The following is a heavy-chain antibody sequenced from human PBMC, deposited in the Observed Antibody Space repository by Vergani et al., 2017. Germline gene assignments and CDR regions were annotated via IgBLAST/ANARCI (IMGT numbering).Heavy chain of an antibody. J-gene: IGHJ6*02. V-gene: IGHV5-10-1*01. Sequence: EVQLVQSGAEVKKTGESLRISCKGSGYSFTSYWISWVRQMPGKGLEWMGRIDPSDSYTNYSPSFQGHVTISADKSISTAYLQWSSLKASDTAMYYCAGQVAVSGKWWGPYYYYGMDVWGQXP. CDR2: IDPSDSYT. CDR3: AGQVAVSGKWWGPYYYYGMDV. D-gene: IGHD6-19*01. CDR1: GYSFTSYW.